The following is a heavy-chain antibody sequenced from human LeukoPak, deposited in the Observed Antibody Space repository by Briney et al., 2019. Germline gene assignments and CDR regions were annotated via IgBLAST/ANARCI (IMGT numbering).Heavy chain of an antibody. Sequence: ASVKVSCKASGYTFTCYYMHWVRQAPGQGLEWMGWINPNSGGTNYAQKFQGRVTMTRDTSISTAYMDMSSLRSDDTAVYYCARNLWFGESSDAFDMWGQGTMVTVSS. V-gene: IGHV1-2*02. J-gene: IGHJ3*02. CDR3: ARNLWFGESSDAFDM. CDR1: GYTFTCYY. D-gene: IGHD3-10*01. CDR2: INPNSGGT.